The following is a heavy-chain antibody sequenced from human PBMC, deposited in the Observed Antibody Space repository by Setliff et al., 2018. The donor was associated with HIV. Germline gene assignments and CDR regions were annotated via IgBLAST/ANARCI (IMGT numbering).Heavy chain of an antibody. CDR3: ARAPTGGLVGYFHH. D-gene: IGHD3-10*01. Sequence: TLSLTCNVSGGSISGGGYYWSWIRKPPGKGPEWIGYIHSSQNTYYTPSRNSRLTISLDTSKNQFSLKLNSVTAAATAVYYCARAPTGGLVGYFHHWGQGTLVTVSS. CDR2: IHSSQNT. V-gene: IGHV4-31*03. CDR1: GGSISGGGYY. J-gene: IGHJ1*01.